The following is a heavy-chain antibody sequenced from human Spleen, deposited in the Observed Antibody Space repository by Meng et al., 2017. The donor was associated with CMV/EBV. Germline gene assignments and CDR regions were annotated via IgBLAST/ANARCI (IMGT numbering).Heavy chain of an antibody. J-gene: IGHJ6*02. CDR2: ISSSGSTI. CDR1: GFTFSSYE. CDR3: ARDWVLGCSSTSRYAFHYYYGMDV. Sequence: GESLKISCAASGFTFSSYEMNWVRQAPGKGLEWVSYISSSGSTIYYADSVKGRFTISRDNAKNSLYLQMNSLRAEDTAVYYCARDWVLGCSSTSRYAFHYYYGMDVWGQGTTVTVSS. V-gene: IGHV3-48*03. D-gene: IGHD2-2*01.